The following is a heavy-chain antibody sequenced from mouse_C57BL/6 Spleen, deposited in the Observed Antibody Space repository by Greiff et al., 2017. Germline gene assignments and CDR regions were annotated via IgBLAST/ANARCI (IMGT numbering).Heavy chain of an antibody. D-gene: IGHD1-1*02. Sequence: EVHLVESEGGLVQPGSSMKLSCTASGFTFSDYYMAWVRQVPEKGLEWVANINYDGSSTSYLDSLKSRFIISIDQAKNILYLQMSSLKSEDTATDYCARDLPYGHYAMDYWGQGTSVTVSS. CDR2: INYDGSST. V-gene: IGHV5-16*01. CDR3: ARDLPYGHYAMDY. CDR1: GFTFSDYY. J-gene: IGHJ4*01.